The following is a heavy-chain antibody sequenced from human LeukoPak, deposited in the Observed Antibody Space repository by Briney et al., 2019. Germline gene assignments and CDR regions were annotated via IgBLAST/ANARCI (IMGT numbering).Heavy chain of an antibody. Sequence: ASVKVSCKASGYTFSSFGISWVRQAPGQGLEWMGWISAYNGNTNYAQKLQGRVTMTTDTSTSTAYMELRSLRSDDTAVYYCARDGLLWFGGAYMDVWGKGTTVTVSS. CDR1: GYTFSSFG. CDR2: ISAYNGNT. CDR3: ARDGLLWFGGAYMDV. V-gene: IGHV1-18*01. D-gene: IGHD3-10*01. J-gene: IGHJ6*03.